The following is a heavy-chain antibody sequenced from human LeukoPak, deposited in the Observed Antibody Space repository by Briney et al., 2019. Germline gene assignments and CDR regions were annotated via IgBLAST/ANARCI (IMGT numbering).Heavy chain of an antibody. CDR1: DDSFSSHY. CDR2: IYTSGST. V-gene: IGHV4-4*09. D-gene: IGHD3-10*01. CDR3: ARSGSGSYDPRYNWFDP. J-gene: IGHJ5*02. Sequence: SETLSLTCAVSDDSFSSHYWTWIRQPPGKGLEWIGYIYTSGSTNYNPSLKSRVTISVDTSKNQFSLKLSSVTAADTAVYYCARSGSGSYDPRYNWFDPWGQGTLVTVSS.